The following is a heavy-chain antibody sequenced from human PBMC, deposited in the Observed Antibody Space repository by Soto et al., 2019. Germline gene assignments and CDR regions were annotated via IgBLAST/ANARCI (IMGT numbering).Heavy chain of an antibody. CDR1: GFTFSSYA. Sequence: GGSLRLSCAASGFTFSSYAMSWVRQAPGKGLEWVSAISGSGGSTYYADSVKGRFTISRDNSKNTLYLQMNSLRAEDTAVYYCAKSPFPHVGWVTTVIYFDYWDQGTLVTVSS. V-gene: IGHV3-23*01. CDR2: ISGSGGST. D-gene: IGHD4-17*01. CDR3: AKSPFPHVGWVTTVIYFDY. J-gene: IGHJ4*02.